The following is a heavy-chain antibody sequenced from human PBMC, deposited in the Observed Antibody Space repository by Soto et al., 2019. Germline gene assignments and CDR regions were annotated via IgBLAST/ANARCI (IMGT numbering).Heavy chain of an antibody. V-gene: IGHV1-69*13. Sequence: SVKVSWQASGGTFSSYAISWVRQAPGQGLEWMGGIIPIFGTANYAQKFQGRVTITADESTGTANMELSSLGADDWAGYHCARDRSSSYYGDFDHWGQGTLVTVSS. CDR1: GGTFSSYA. D-gene: IGHD6-6*01. CDR2: IIPIFGTA. CDR3: ARDRSSSYYGDFDH. J-gene: IGHJ4*02.